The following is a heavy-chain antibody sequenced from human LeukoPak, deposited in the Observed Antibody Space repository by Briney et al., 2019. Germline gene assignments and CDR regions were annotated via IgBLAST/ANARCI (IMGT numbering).Heavy chain of an antibody. D-gene: IGHD2-2*01. CDR2: IYYSGST. CDR1: GVSISSYY. J-gene: IGHJ4*02. V-gene: IGHV4-59*01. Sequence: PSETLSLTCTVSGVSISSYYWSWIRQPPGKGLEWIGYIYYSGSTNYNPSLKSRVTISVDTSKNQFSLKLSAVTAADTAVYYCARTGYCRSTSCYPQATNYWGQGTLVTVSS. CDR3: ARTGYCRSTSCYPQATNY.